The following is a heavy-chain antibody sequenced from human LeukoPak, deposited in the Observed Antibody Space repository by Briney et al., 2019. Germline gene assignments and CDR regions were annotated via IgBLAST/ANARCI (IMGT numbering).Heavy chain of an antibody. Sequence: GRSLRLSCAASGFTFSSYAMHWVRQAPGKGLEYVSAISSNGGSTYYANSVKGRFTISRDNSKNTLYLQMGSLRAEDMAVYYCATGYFDWWGQGTLVTVSS. J-gene: IGHJ4*02. V-gene: IGHV3-64*01. CDR2: ISSNGGST. CDR3: ATGYFDW. D-gene: IGHD2-15*01. CDR1: GFTFSSYA.